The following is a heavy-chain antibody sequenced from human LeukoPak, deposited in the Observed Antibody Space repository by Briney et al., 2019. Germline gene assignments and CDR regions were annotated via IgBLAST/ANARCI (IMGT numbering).Heavy chain of an antibody. Sequence: ASVKVSCKASGYTFTGYYMHWVRQAPGQELEWMGWIDPNSGGTNYAQKFQGRVTMTRDTSISTAYMELSRLRSDDTAVYYCARGIAAADPLRDNYYYYYMDVWGKGTTVTVSS. CDR1: GYTFTGYY. J-gene: IGHJ6*03. CDR3: ARGIAAADPLRDNYYYYYMDV. D-gene: IGHD6-13*01. V-gene: IGHV1-2*02. CDR2: IDPNSGGT.